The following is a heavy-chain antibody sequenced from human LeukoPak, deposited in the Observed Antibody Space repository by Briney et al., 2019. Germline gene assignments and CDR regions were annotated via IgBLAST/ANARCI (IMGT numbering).Heavy chain of an antibody. D-gene: IGHD6-13*01. CDR1: RFAFHNYA. V-gene: IGHV3-23*01. CDR2: ISVDGGDI. J-gene: IGHJ4*02. Sequence: GGSLRLSCAASRFAFHNYAMTWIRQAPERGLQWVSSISVDGGDIKYTDSAKGRFTISRDNSKGTLYLQMDSLRAEDTAVYYCAQWGSSWYRDYFNYWGQGTLVTVSS. CDR3: AQWGSSWYRDYFNY.